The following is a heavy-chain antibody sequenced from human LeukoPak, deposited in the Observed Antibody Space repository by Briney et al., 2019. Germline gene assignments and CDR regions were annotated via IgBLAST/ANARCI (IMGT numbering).Heavy chain of an antibody. CDR1: GFTFSSYA. D-gene: IGHD3-9*01. J-gene: IGHJ4*02. Sequence: GGSLRLSCAASGFTFSSYAMHWVRQAPGKGLEWVAVISYDGSNKYYADSVKGRFTISRDNSKNTLYLQMNSLRAEDTAVYYCARPPIRYFDWFLGVYFDYWGQGTLVTVSS. CDR3: ARPPIRYFDWFLGVYFDY. V-gene: IGHV3-30-3*01. CDR2: ISYDGSNK.